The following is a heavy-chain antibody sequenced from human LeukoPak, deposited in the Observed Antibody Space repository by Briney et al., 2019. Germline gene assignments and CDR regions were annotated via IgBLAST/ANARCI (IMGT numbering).Heavy chain of an antibody. CDR3: ARGHPVLRYFDWSPGGGY. CDR1: GGSFSGYY. D-gene: IGHD3-9*01. V-gene: IGHV4-34*01. Sequence: SETLSLTCAVYGGSFSGYYWSWIRQPPGRGLEWIGEINHSGSTNYNPSLKSRVTISVDTSKNQFSLKLSSVTAADTAVYYCARGHPVLRYFDWSPGGGYWGQGTLVTVSS. J-gene: IGHJ4*02. CDR2: INHSGST.